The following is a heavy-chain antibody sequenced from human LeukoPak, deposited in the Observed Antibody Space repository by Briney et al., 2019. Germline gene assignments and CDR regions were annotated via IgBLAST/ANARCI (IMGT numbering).Heavy chain of an antibody. V-gene: IGHV4-61*02. J-gene: IGHJ6*03. Sequence: SQTLSLTCTVSGGSVSSGSYYRNWLRQPAGKGLEWIGRIYTSGSINYNPSLESRVTISVDTSKNQFSLKLSSVTAADTAVCYCARNQDGAGSSSEWYYYYYMDVWGKGTTVTVSS. D-gene: IGHD6-6*01. CDR3: ARNQDGAGSSSEWYYYYYMDV. CDR1: GGSVSSGSYY. CDR2: IYTSGSI.